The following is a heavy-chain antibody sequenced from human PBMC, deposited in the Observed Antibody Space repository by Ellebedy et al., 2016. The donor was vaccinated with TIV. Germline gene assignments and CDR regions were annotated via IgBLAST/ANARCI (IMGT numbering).Heavy chain of an antibody. Sequence: GESLKISCAASGFIFSDYYMSWIRQAPGKGLEYISYISSSGTPIYYADSVKGRFTISRDNAKNSLDLQMNSLRAGDTAVYYCARDARFIDQQHNWFDPWGQGTQVTVSS. D-gene: IGHD6-13*01. CDR1: GFIFSDYY. V-gene: IGHV3-11*01. CDR3: ARDARFIDQQHNWFDP. J-gene: IGHJ5*02. CDR2: ISSSGTPI.